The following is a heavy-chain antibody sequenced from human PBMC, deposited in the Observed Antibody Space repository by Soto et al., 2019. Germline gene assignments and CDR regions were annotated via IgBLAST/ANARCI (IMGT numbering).Heavy chain of an antibody. CDR1: GGSMSRGGYS. V-gene: IGHV4-30-2*01. J-gene: IGHJ6*03. CDR2: IYHSGST. Sequence: TRSPTCGVSGGSMSRGGYSWSWIRQATGKLLQWIGYIYHSGSTYYNPSLNSRVTISVDRSKNQSSLKLCSVTAADTAVYYCARGAGYSYGSVARQDPIDVLCKGTTVT. D-gene: IGHD5-18*01. CDR3: ARGAGYSYGSVARQDPIDV.